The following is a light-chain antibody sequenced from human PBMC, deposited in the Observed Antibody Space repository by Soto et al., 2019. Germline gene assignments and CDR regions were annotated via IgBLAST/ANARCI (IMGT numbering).Light chain of an antibody. J-gene: IGKJ1*01. CDR3: QQYGTSPWT. V-gene: IGKV3-20*01. CDR1: QSVSSDY. Sequence: EIVLTQSPGTLSLSPGERATLSCWASQSVSSDYLAWYQQKPGQAPRLLIYAASSRATGIPDRFSGGGSGTDFPLTINRLEPEDFAVYYCQQYGTSPWTFGQVTKVEIK. CDR2: AAS.